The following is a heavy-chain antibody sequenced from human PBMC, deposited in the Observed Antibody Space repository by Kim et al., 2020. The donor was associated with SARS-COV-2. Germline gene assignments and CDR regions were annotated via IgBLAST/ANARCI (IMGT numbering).Heavy chain of an antibody. J-gene: IGHJ1*01. CDR3: AKGGSWFYF. Sequence: GGSLRLSCAASGFTFSSFGMTWVRQPPGKGLEWVANITHDGSVKNYADSVKGQFTISRDNANNTLYLQMNSLRPEDTAVYYCAKGGSWFYFWGEGNLVTV. CDR1: GFTFSSFG. V-gene: IGHV3-7*03. D-gene: IGHD2-15*01. CDR2: ITHDGSVK.